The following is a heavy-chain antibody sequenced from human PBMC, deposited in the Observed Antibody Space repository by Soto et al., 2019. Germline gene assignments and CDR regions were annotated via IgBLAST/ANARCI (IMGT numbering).Heavy chain of an antibody. Sequence: PGGSLRLSCAASGFTFSSYWMSWVRQAPGKGLEWVANINQDGSERFYVDSVKGRFTISRDNTKNSLYLQMNSLRAEDTAVYYCARASSGWSEGSYWGQGTLVTVSS. V-gene: IGHV3-7*01. CDR3: ARASSGWSEGSY. D-gene: IGHD6-19*01. J-gene: IGHJ4*02. CDR2: INQDGSER. CDR1: GFTFSSYW.